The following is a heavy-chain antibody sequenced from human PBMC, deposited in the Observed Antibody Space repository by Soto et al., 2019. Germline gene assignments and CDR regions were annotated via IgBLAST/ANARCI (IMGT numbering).Heavy chain of an antibody. J-gene: IGHJ5*02. CDR2: IYPDDSDT. CDR1: GYSFTTNW. CDR3: ARLASRPNVVADWFDP. D-gene: IGHD3-16*01. Sequence: PGESLKISCKCSGYSFTTNWIAWVRQMPEKGLEWMGIIYPDDSDTSYSPSFEGQVTIAADKSNNTAYLQWSSLRASDTATYYCARLASRPNVVADWFDPWGQGTLVTVSS. V-gene: IGHV5-51*01.